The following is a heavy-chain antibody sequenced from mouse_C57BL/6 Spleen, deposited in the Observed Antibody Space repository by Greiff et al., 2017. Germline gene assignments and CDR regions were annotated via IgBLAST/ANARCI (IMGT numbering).Heavy chain of an antibody. Sequence: QVQLQQSGAELVKPGASVKLSCKASGYTFTEYTIHWAKQRSGQGLEWIGWFYPGRGSIKYNENFKDKATLPADKSSSTVDMELSRLTSEDSAVYSCARHEIYYDGSILYAMDYWGQGTSVTVSS. CDR1: GYTFTEYT. J-gene: IGHJ4*01. CDR3: ARHEIYYDGSILYAMDY. D-gene: IGHD1-1*01. V-gene: IGHV1-62-2*01. CDR2: FYPGRGSI.